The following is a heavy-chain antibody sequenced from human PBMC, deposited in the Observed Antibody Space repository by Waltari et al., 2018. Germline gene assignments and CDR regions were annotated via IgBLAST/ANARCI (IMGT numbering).Heavy chain of an antibody. CDR2: ISHEGRKE. J-gene: IGHJ6*02. CDR1: GFMFRGYG. V-gene: IGHV3-30*18. Sequence: QVHLMESGGGVVQPGRSLRLSCAASGFMFRGYGLPWARQAPGKGLEWVAVISHEGRKEYYGDAVKGRFNISRDNSKNIVYLQMNSLRGDDTAVYHCAKADGNPWNFEYYGMDVWGPGTTVTVSS. CDR3: AKADGNPWNFEYYGMDV. D-gene: IGHD3-16*01.